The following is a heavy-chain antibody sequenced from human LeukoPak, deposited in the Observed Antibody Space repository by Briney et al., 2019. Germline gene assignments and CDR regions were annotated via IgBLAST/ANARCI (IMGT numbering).Heavy chain of an antibody. CDR3: ARGGHYYDSSGYYYLYYFDY. D-gene: IGHD3-22*01. J-gene: IGHJ4*02. Sequence: ASVKVSCKASGYTFTSYDINWVRQATGQGLEWMGGMNPNSGNTGYAQKFQGIVTLTRNTPIRTAYMELSSLRSEDTAVYYCARGGHYYDSSGYYYLYYFDYWGQGTLVTVSS. V-gene: IGHV1-8*01. CDR1: GYTFTSYD. CDR2: MNPNSGNT.